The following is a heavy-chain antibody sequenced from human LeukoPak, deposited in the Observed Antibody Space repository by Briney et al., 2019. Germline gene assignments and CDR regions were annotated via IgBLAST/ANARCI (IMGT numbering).Heavy chain of an antibody. CDR2: INHSGYT. CDR1: GWSFNDYY. Sequence: SETLSLTCAVYGWSFNDYYWSWVRQSPRKGLEWIGEINHSGYTNYNPSLKSRVTMSIDTSKNQFSLMLTSVTAADTAVYYCTRAVAGHPDWGQGTLVTVSS. V-gene: IGHV4-34*01. CDR3: TRAVAGHPD. D-gene: IGHD6-19*01. J-gene: IGHJ4*02.